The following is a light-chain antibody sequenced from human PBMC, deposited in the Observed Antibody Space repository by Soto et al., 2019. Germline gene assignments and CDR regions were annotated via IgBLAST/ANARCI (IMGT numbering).Light chain of an antibody. J-gene: IGKJ5*01. V-gene: IGKV1-13*02. CDR1: QDIRGA. Sequence: AVQLTQSPSSLSASVGDRVTITCRASQDIRGALAWYQQKPGKAPKMLIYDVSKLERGVPSRFSGSSSGTDFTLTISSLQPEDFATYYCQQFNSYPSTFGQGTRLEIK. CDR2: DVS. CDR3: QQFNSYPST.